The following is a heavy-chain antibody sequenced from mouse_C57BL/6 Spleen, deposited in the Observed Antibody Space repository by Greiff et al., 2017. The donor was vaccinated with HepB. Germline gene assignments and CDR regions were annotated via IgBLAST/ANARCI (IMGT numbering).Heavy chain of an antibody. D-gene: IGHD2-5*01. V-gene: IGHV5-17*01. CDR2: ISSGSSTI. J-gene: IGHJ4*01. CDR3: ASYSNYADYYAMDY. Sequence: EVHLVESGGGLVKPGGSLKLSCAASGFTFSDYGMHWVRQAPEKGLEWVAYISSGSSTIYYADTVKGRFTISRDTAKNTLFLQMTSLRSEDTAMYYCASYSNYADYYAMDYWGQGTSVTVSS. CDR1: GFTFSDYG.